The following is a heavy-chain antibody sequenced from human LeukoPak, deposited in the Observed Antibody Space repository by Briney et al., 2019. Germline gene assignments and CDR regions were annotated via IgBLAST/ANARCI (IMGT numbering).Heavy chain of an antibody. CDR2: IYSGGST. D-gene: IGHD3-22*01. CDR1: GFTVSSNY. J-gene: IGHJ3*02. Sequence: GGSLRLSCAASGFTVSSNYMSWVRQAPGKGLEWVSVIYSGGSTYYADSVKGRFTISRDNSKNTLYLQMNSLRAEDTAVYYCAKDKTFITTLLVHAFDIWGQGTMVTVSS. V-gene: IGHV3-53*01. CDR3: AKDKTFITTLLVHAFDI.